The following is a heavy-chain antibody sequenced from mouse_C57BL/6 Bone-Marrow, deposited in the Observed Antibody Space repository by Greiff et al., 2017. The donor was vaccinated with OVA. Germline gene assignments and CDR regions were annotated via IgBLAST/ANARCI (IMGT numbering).Heavy chain of an antibody. D-gene: IGHD1-1*01. Sequence: EVKVEESWGGLVKPGGSLKLSCAASGFTFSSYAMSWVRQTPEKRLEWVATISDGGSYTYYPDNVKGRFTISRDNAKNNLYLQMSHLKSEDTAMYYCARDPLYGSSSWYFDVWGTGTTVTVSS. CDR1: GFTFSSYA. J-gene: IGHJ1*03. V-gene: IGHV5-4*01. CDR3: ARDPLYGSSSWYFDV. CDR2: ISDGGSYT.